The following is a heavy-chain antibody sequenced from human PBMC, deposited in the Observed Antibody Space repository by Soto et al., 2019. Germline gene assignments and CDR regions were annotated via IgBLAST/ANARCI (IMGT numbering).Heavy chain of an antibody. J-gene: IGHJ6*02. Sequence: QVQLVQSGAEVKKPGSSVKVSCKVSGGTFSNYAIDWVRLAPGHGLEWMGGIVPSFGTTYYTQKFQGRATIIPDDSTTTAYLEMSSLRSEDTAIYYCARGEAVAVLYNYHGLDVWGQGTAVTVSS. CDR3: ARGEAVAVLYNYHGLDV. D-gene: IGHD6-19*01. CDR2: IVPSFGTT. V-gene: IGHV1-69*05. CDR1: GGTFSNYA.